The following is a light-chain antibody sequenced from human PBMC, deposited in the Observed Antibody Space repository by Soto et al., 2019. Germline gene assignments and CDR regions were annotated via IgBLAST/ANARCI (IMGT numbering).Light chain of an antibody. V-gene: IGLV1-47*01. CDR2: RNN. J-gene: IGLJ1*01. CDR3: AAWDDSLSGPHYV. Sequence: QSVLTQPPSASGTPGQRVTISCSGSTSNIGSNYVYWYQQLPGTAPKLIIFRNNQRPSGVPDRFSGSKSGTSASLAISGLRSKDEADYYCAAWDDSLSGPHYVFGTGTKLTVL. CDR1: TSNIGSNY.